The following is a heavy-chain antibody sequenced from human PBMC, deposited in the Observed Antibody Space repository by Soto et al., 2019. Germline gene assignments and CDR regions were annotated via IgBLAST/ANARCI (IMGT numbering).Heavy chain of an antibody. D-gene: IGHD4-17*01. J-gene: IGHJ4*02. CDR3: ASDPLPTVTVGYFDY. V-gene: IGHV1-2*04. Sequence: QVQLVQSGAEVKKPGASVKVSCKASGYTFTGYYMHWVRQAPGQGLEWMGWINPNSGGTNYAQKFQGWVTMTRDTSISTAYMELSRLISDDTAVYYCASDPLPTVTVGYFDYWGQGTLVTVSS. CDR1: GYTFTGYY. CDR2: INPNSGGT.